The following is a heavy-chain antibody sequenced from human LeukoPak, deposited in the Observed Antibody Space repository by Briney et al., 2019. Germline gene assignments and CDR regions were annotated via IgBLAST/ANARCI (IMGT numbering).Heavy chain of an antibody. J-gene: IGHJ4*02. D-gene: IGHD2-15*01. V-gene: IGHV4-59*08. CDR2: IYYSGST. CDR3: ARTFATSTLSGSFDY. CDR1: GGSISSYY. Sequence: SETLSLTCTVSGGSISSYYWSWIRQPPGKGLEWIGYIYYSGSTNYNPSPKSRVTISVDTSKNQFSLKLSSVTAADTAVYYCARTFATSTLSGSFDYWGQGTLVTVSS.